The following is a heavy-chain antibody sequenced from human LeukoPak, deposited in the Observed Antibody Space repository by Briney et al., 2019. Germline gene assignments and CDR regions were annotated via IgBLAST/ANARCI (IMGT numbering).Heavy chain of an antibody. CDR2: IYYGGST. CDR1: GGSISSSSYY. V-gene: IGHV4-39*07. CDR3: ARGNYYDSSPWWYFDL. Sequence: PSETLSLTCPVSGGSISSSSYYWGWIRQPPGKGLEWIGSIYYGGSTYYNPSLKSRVTISVDTSKNQFSLKLSSVTAADTAVYYCARGNYYDSSPWWYFDLWGRGTLVTVSS. D-gene: IGHD3-22*01. J-gene: IGHJ2*01.